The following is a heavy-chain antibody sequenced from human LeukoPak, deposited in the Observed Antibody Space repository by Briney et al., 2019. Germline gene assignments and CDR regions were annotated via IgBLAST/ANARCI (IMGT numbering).Heavy chain of an antibody. CDR1: GGSISSYY. V-gene: IGHV4-4*07. Sequence: SETLSLTCTVSGGSISSYYWSWIRQPAGKGLEWIGRIYTSGSTNYNPSLKSRVTTSVDTSKNQFSLKLSSVTAADTAVYYCARDSLPIVGATQEYWAFDIWGQGTMVTVSS. CDR2: IYTSGST. J-gene: IGHJ3*02. D-gene: IGHD1-26*01. CDR3: ARDSLPIVGATQEYWAFDI.